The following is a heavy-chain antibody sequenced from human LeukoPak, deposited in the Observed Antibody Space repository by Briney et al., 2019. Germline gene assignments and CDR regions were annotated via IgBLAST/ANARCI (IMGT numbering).Heavy chain of an antibody. Sequence: PGGSLRLSCAASGFTFSSYSMNWGRPAPGRGLEWVSSISSSSSYIYYADSVKGRFTISRDNAKNSLYLQMNSLRAEDTAVYYCATGGRGAFDIWGQGTMVTVSS. CDR3: ATGGRGAFDI. V-gene: IGHV3-21*01. CDR2: ISSSSSYI. J-gene: IGHJ3*02. CDR1: GFTFSSYS. D-gene: IGHD3-16*01.